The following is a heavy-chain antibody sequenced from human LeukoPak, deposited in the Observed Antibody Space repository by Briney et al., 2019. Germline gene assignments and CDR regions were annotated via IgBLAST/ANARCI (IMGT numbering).Heavy chain of an antibody. CDR2: ISDSGSKT. Sequence: GGSLRLSCAASGFTFSDYAMTWVRQAPGKGLEWVSGISDSGSKTYYADSVQGRFTISRDNSKNSLFLQMNSLRAEDTAVYYCGKEEFGELVIGYWGQGTLVTVTS. V-gene: IGHV3-23*01. J-gene: IGHJ4*02. CDR1: GFTFSDYA. CDR3: GKEEFGELVIGY. D-gene: IGHD3-10*01.